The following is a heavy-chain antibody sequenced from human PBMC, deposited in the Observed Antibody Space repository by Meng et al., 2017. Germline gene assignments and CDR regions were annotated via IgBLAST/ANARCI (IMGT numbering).Heavy chain of an antibody. CDR1: GFTVSSNY. D-gene: IGHD1-26*01. CDR3: ARDLSNFKWELLSPLDY. V-gene: IGHV3-66*02. Sequence: GGSLRLSCAASGFTVSSNYMSWVRQAPGKGLEWVSVIYSGGSTYYADSVKGRFTISRDNSKNTLYLQMNSLRAEDTAVYYCARDLSNFKWELLSPLDYWGQGKRVNGAS. J-gene: IGHJ4*02. CDR2: IYSGGST.